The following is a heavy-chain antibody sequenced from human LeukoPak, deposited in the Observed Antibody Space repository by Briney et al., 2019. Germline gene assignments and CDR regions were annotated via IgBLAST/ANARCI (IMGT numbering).Heavy chain of an antibody. V-gene: IGHV4-34*01. D-gene: IGHD6-19*01. Sequence: ASETLSLTCAVYGGSFSGYYWSWIRQPPGKGLEWIGEINHSGSTNYNPSLKSRVTILVDTSKNQFSLKLSSVTAADTAVYYCARGRYSSGWYLDYWGQGTLVTVSS. CDR2: INHSGST. J-gene: IGHJ4*02. CDR1: GGSFSGYY. CDR3: ARGRYSSGWYLDY.